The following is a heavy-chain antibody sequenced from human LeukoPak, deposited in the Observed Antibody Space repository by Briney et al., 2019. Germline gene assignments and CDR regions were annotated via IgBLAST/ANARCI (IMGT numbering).Heavy chain of an antibody. Sequence: GGSLRLSCATSGFTFSSYAMSWVRQAPGRGLEWVSVISGSGGSTYYADSVKGRFTISRDNSKNTLYLQMSGLRAEDTAEYYCAKGSSSNCYTGLDYWGQGTLVTVSS. CDR1: GFTFSSYA. D-gene: IGHD2-2*02. V-gene: IGHV3-23*01. CDR2: ISGSGGST. J-gene: IGHJ4*02. CDR3: AKGSSSNCYTGLDY.